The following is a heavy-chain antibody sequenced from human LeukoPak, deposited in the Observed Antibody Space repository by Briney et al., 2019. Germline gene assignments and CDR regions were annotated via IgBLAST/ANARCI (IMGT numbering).Heavy chain of an antibody. D-gene: IGHD2-21*02. CDR2: IYNDESST. Sequence: PGGSLRLSCAASGFTFSSYWMHWVRQAPGKGLVWVSRIYNDESSTSYADSVRGRFTISRDNAKNTLYLQMNSLRAEDTAVYYCARSDPTQVNYGDFGYFDYWGQGTLVTVSS. CDR3: ARSDPTQVNYGDFGYFDY. J-gene: IGHJ4*02. V-gene: IGHV3-74*01. CDR1: GFTFSSYW.